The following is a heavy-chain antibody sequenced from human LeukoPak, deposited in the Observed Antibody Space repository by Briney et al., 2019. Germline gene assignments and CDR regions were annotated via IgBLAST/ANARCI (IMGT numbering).Heavy chain of an antibody. CDR3: AMSREDPVVVVPAAVDY. D-gene: IGHD2-2*01. V-gene: IGHV3-23*01. CDR1: GFTFSSYA. CDR2: ISSSGGNT. J-gene: IGHJ4*02. Sequence: PGGSLRLSCAVSGFTFSSYAISWVRQAPGKGLEWVSGISSSGGNTEYADSVKGRFTISRDNSKNTLYLQMNSLRAEDTAVYYCAMSREDPVVVVPAAVDYWGQGTLVTVSS.